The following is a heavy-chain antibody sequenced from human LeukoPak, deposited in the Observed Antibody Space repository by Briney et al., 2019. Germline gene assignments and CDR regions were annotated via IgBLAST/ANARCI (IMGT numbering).Heavy chain of an antibody. V-gene: IGHV4-59*01. Sequence: SETLSLTCTVSGGSISNYHWSWIRQPPGKGLGWIGYIYYRGSTKYNPSLESRVTISVDMSKNQFSLKLNSVTAADTAVYYCVRVQTDGHSDIWGQGTMVTVSS. CDR3: VRVQTDGHSDI. CDR2: IYYRGST. J-gene: IGHJ3*02. CDR1: GGSISNYH. D-gene: IGHD5-24*01.